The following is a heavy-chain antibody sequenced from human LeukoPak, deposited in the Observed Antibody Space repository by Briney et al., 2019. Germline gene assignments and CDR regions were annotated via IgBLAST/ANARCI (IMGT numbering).Heavy chain of an antibody. D-gene: IGHD4-17*01. Sequence: PSETLSLTCTVSGGSISSYYWSWIRQPAGKGLEWIGRIYTSGSTNYNPSLKSRVTVSVDTSKNQFSLKLSSVTAADTAVYYCATFRNYGDYWGDAFDIWGQGTMVTVSS. J-gene: IGHJ3*02. CDR1: GGSISSYY. CDR3: ATFRNYGDYWGDAFDI. CDR2: IYTSGST. V-gene: IGHV4-4*07.